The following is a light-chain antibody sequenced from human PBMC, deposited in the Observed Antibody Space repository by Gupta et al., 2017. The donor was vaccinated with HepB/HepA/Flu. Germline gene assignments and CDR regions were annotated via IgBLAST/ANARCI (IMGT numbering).Light chain of an antibody. J-gene: IGLJ1*01. CDR1: SSDVGGYNY. V-gene: IGLV2-8*01. Sequence: QSALTQPPSASGSPGQSVTISCTGTSSDVGGYNYVSWYQRHPGKAPKVIIYEISKRPSGVPDRFSGSRSGNTASLTVSGLQADDEAGYFCSSYAGSNICVFGTGTTVTVL. CDR2: EIS. CDR3: SSYAGSNICV.